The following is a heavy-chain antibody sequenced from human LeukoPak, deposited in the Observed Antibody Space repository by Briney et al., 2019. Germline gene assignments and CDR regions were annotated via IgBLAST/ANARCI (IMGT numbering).Heavy chain of an antibody. J-gene: IGHJ6*02. V-gene: IGHV5-51*01. Sequence: GESLKISCKGSGYSFTSYWIGWVRQMPGKGLEWMGIIYPGDSDTRYSPSFQGQVTISADKSISTAYLQWSSLKASDTAMYYCVSHYRISPWHYGVDVWGQGTTVTVSS. D-gene: IGHD6-6*01. CDR3: VSHYRISPWHYGVDV. CDR1: GYSFTSYW. CDR2: IYPGDSDT.